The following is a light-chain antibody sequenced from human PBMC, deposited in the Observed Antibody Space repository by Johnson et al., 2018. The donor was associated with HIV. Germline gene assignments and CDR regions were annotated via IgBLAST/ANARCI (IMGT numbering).Light chain of an antibody. CDR1: SSNIGNNY. J-gene: IGLJ1*01. CDR3: GTWDSSLSAGYV. V-gene: IGLV1-51*02. CDR2: ANN. Sequence: QSILTQPPSVSAAPGQKVTISCSGSSSNIGNNYVSWYQQLTGTAPKLLIYANNKRPPGIPDRFSGPTSGPSATLGITGLQTGDEADHSCGTWDSSLSAGYVFGTGTKVTVL.